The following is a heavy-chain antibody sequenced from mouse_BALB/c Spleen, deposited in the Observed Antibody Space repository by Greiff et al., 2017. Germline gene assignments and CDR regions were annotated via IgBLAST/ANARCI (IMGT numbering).Heavy chain of an antibody. CDR3: ARTQDSSGYAYAMDY. Sequence: VKLMESGPGLVAPSQSLSITCTVSGFSLTGYGVNWVRQPPGKGLEWLGMIWGDGSTDYNSALKSRLSISKDNSKSQVFLKMNSLQTDDTARYYCARTQDSSGYAYAMDYWGQGTSGTVSS. D-gene: IGHD3-2*01. J-gene: IGHJ4*01. V-gene: IGHV2-6-7*01. CDR1: GFSLTGYG. CDR2: IWGDGST.